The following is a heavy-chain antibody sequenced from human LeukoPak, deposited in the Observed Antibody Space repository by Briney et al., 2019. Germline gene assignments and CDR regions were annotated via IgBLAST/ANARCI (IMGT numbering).Heavy chain of an antibody. CDR2: ISYDGSNK. CDR1: GFTFSSYA. D-gene: IGHD6-19*01. J-gene: IGHJ5*02. CDR3: AKAGPYSSNNWFDP. V-gene: IGHV3-30-3*01. Sequence: GGSLRLSCAASGFTFSSYAMHWVRQAPGKGLEWVAVISYDGSNKYYADSVKGRFTISRDNSKNTLYLQMNSLRAEDTAVYYCAKAGPYSSNNWFDPWGQGTLVTVSS.